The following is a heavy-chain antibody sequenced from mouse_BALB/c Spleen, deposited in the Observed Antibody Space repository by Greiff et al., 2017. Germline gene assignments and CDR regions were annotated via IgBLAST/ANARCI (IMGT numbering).Heavy chain of an antibody. D-gene: IGHD1-1*01. CDR2: ISSGSSTI. V-gene: IGHV5-17*02. J-gene: IGHJ4*01. CDR1: GFTFSSFG. CDR3: ARSELLRYLYAMDY. Sequence: EVQLQESGGGLVQPGGSRKLSCAASGFTFSSFGMHWVRQAPEKGLEWVAYISSGSSTIYYADTVKGRFTISRDNPKNTLFLQMTSLRSEDTAMYYCARSELLRYLYAMDYWGQGTSVTVSS.